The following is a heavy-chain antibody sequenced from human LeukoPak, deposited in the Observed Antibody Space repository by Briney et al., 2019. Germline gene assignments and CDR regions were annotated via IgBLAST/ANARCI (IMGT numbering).Heavy chain of an antibody. CDR1: GFSLSTSGVG. Sequence: SGPTLVKPTQTLTLTCTFSGFSLSTSGVGVGWIRQPPGKALEWLALIYWNDDKRYSPSQKSRLTITKDTSKNQVVLTMTNMDPVDTATYYCAHSNNWNYGENWFDPWGQGTLVTVSS. CDR2: IYWNDDK. V-gene: IGHV2-5*01. D-gene: IGHD1-7*01. J-gene: IGHJ5*02. CDR3: AHSNNWNYGENWFDP.